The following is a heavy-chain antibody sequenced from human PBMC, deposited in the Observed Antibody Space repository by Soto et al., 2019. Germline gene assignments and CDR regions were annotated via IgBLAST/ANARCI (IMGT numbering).Heavy chain of an antibody. CDR3: ATAKLLLPWLLDY. CDR1: GFTVSSNY. D-gene: IGHD2-15*01. Sequence: GGSLRLSCAASGFTVSSNYMSWVRQAPGKGLEWVSVIYSGGSTYYADSVKGRFIISRDDSKNTLFLQMNSLRAEDTAVYYCATAKLLLPWLLDYWGQGTLVTVSS. V-gene: IGHV3-66*01. J-gene: IGHJ4*02. CDR2: IYSGGST.